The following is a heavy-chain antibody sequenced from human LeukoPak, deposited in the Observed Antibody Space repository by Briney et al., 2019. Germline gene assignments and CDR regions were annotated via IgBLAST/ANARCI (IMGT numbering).Heavy chain of an antibody. CDR1: GGSISSSDYY. D-gene: IGHD6-13*01. CDR2: IYYSGST. Sequence: SETLSLTCSVSGGSISSSDYYWGWIRQPPGKGLEWIGYIYYSGSTNYNPSLKSRVTISVDPSKYQFSLKLSSVTAADTAVYYCARGGAAAGLHVGYWGQGTLVTVSS. V-gene: IGHV4-61*05. J-gene: IGHJ4*02. CDR3: ARGGAAAGLHVGY.